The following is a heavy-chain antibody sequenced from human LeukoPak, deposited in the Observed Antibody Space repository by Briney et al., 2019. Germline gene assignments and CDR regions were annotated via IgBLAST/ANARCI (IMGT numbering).Heavy chain of an antibody. D-gene: IGHD2-2*01. CDR3: ARGGYCNTTTCYPERWFDP. Sequence: SETLSLTCTASGGSVSSRNHYWGWIRQPPGKGLEWIVSIYYSGSTSSNPSLKSQVTISVDTSKNQSSLKLSSVTAADTAVYYCARGGYCNTTTCYPERWFDPWGQGTLVTVSS. V-gene: IGHV4-39*01. CDR1: GGSVSSRNHY. CDR2: IYYSGST. J-gene: IGHJ5*02.